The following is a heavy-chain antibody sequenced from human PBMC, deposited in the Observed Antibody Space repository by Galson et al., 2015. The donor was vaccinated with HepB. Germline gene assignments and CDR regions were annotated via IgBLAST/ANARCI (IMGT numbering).Heavy chain of an antibody. D-gene: IGHD5-18*01. CDR3: ARAGVGYSYGRGETNWYFDL. J-gene: IGHJ2*01. V-gene: IGHV3-21*01. CDR1: GFTFSSYS. Sequence: SLRLSCAASGFTFSSYSMNWVRQAPGKGLEWVSSISSSSSYIYYADSVKGRFTISRDNAKNSLYLQMNSLRAEDTAVYYCARAGVGYSYGRGETNWYFDLWGRGTLVTVSS. CDR2: ISSSSSYI.